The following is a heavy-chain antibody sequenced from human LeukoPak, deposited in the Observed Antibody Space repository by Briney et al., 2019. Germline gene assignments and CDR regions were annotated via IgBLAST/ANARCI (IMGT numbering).Heavy chain of an antibody. CDR2: MNPNSGNT. CDR1: GYTFTNYD. V-gene: IGHV1-8*02. J-gene: IGHJ4*02. CDR3: ARCATPRIACYDF. D-gene: IGHD2-2*01. Sequence: ASVKVSCKASGYTFTNYDINWVRQATGQGLEWMGWMNPNSGNTGYAQKFQGRVIINRNTSISTAYMELSSLRSEDTAVYYCARCATPRIACYDFWGQGTLVTVSS.